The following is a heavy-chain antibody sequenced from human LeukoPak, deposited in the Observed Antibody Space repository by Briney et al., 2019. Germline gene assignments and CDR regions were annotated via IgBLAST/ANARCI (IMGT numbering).Heavy chain of an antibody. CDR1: GGSISSTIYY. V-gene: IGHV4-39*07. Sequence: PSETLSLTCTVSGGSISSTIYYWGWIRQPPEKGLEWIGSIYYSGSTYYNPSLKSRVTISVDTSKNQFSLKLSSVTAADTAVYYCARGRSSGFGVTKAGYYFDYWGQGTLVTVSS. D-gene: IGHD4-17*01. J-gene: IGHJ4*02. CDR3: ARGRSSGFGVTKAGYYFDY. CDR2: IYYSGST.